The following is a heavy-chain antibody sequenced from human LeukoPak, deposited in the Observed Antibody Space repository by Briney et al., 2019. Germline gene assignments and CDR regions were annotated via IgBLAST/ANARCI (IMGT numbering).Heavy chain of an antibody. CDR2: ISAYNGNT. CDR3: ARATRTTTIAVAGRSDY. D-gene: IGHD6-19*01. Sequence: ASVKVSCKASGSTFTSYGISWVRGAPGQGLEWMGWISAYNGNTNYAQKLQGRVTMTTDTSTSTAYMELRSLRSDDTAVYYCARATRTTTIAVAGRSDYWGQGTLVTVSS. J-gene: IGHJ4*02. V-gene: IGHV1-18*01. CDR1: GSTFTSYG.